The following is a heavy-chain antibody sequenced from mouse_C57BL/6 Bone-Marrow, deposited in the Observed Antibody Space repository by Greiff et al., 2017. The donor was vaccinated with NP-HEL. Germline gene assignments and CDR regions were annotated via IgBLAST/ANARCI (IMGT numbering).Heavy chain of an antibody. V-gene: IGHV1-81*01. J-gene: IGHJ3*01. CDR3: ARHYSTPFAY. CDR1: GYTFTSYG. CDR2: IYPRSGNT. D-gene: IGHD2-5*01. Sequence: VQLQHSGAELARPGASVKLSCKASGYTFTSYGISWVKQRTGQGLEWIGEIYPRSGNTYYNEKFKGKATLTADKSSSTAYMELRSLTSEDSAVYFCARHYSTPFAYWGQGTLVTVSA.